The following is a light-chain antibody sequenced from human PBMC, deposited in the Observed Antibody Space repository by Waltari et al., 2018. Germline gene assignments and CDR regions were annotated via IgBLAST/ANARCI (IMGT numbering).Light chain of an antibody. Sequence: SNELTQPPSVSVSPGQTARITCSGDALPKRYAYWYQQKPGQAPVLVIYKGIERPSGFPERFAGSRSGTTVTLTISGGQAEDEADYYCQSADSSGTYVVFGGGTKLTVL. V-gene: IGLV3-25*03. CDR1: ALPKRY. CDR3: QSADSSGTYVV. J-gene: IGLJ2*01. CDR2: KGI.